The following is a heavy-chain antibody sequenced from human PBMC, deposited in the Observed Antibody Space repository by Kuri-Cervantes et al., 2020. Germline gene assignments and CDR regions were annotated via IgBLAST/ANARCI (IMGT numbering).Heavy chain of an antibody. J-gene: IGHJ3*02. D-gene: IGHD4-17*01. CDR2: IYYSGST. Sequence: SETLSLTCTVSLGSISSFYWSWIRQPPGMGLECTGFIYYSGSTNYNPSLKSRVTISVDTSKNQFSLKLSSVTAADTAVYYCARVAGDYDAFDIWGQGTMVTVSS. CDR3: ARVAGDYDAFDI. CDR1: LGSISSFY. V-gene: IGHV4-59*01.